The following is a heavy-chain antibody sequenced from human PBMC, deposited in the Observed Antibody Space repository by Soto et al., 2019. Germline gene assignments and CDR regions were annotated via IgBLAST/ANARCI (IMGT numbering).Heavy chain of an antibody. Sequence: KASETLSLTCTFSVGSISSYYWSCIRQPAGKGLEWIGRIYTSGSTNYNPSLKSRVTMSVDTSKNQFSLKLSSVTAADTAVYYCARDNRGGDFFEYWGQGTLVTVSS. D-gene: IGHD2-21*01. V-gene: IGHV4-4*07. CDR1: VGSISSYY. CDR2: IYTSGST. J-gene: IGHJ4*02. CDR3: ARDNRGGDFFEY.